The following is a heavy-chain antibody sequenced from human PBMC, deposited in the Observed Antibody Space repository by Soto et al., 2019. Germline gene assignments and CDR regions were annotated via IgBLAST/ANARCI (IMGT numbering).Heavy chain of an antibody. CDR1: GFTVSSNY. Sequence: GGSLRLSCAASGFTVSSNYMSWVRQAPGKGLEWVSVIYSGGSTYYADSVKGRFTISRDNSKNTLYLQMNSLRAEDTAVYYCARDGYYYYYYMDVWGKGTTVTVSS. V-gene: IGHV3-66*01. CDR3: ARDGYYYYYYMDV. CDR2: IYSGGST. J-gene: IGHJ6*03.